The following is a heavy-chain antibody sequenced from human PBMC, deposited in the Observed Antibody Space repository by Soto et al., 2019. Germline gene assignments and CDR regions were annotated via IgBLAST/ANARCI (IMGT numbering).Heavy chain of an antibody. V-gene: IGHV3-23*01. CDR3: AKDQYTSGWYYFDY. CDR1: GFTFSSYA. J-gene: IGHJ4*02. D-gene: IGHD6-19*01. Sequence: EVQLLESGGGLVQPGGSLTLPCVASGFTFSSYAMSWVRQAPGKGLEWVSGISASGGSTYYADSVKGRFTISRDNSNNTLYLQMNSLRVEDTAIYYCAKDQYTSGWYYFDYWGQGTLVTVSS. CDR2: ISASGGST.